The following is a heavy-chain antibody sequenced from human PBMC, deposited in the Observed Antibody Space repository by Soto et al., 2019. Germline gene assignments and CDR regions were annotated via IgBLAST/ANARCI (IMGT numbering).Heavy chain of an antibody. J-gene: IGHJ5*02. D-gene: IGHD2-8*01. CDR2: ISSSSSYI. CDR1: GFTFSSYS. CDR3: ARETDDVLMVYALRNWFDP. V-gene: IGHV3-21*01. Sequence: GGSLRLSCAASGFTFSSYSMNWVRQAPGKGLEWVSSISSSSSYIYYADSVKGRFTISRDNAKNSLYLQMNSLRAEDTAVYYCARETDDVLMVYALRNWFDPWGQGTLVTVSS.